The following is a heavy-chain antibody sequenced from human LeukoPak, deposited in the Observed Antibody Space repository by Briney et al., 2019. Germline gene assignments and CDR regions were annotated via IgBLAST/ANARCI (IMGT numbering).Heavy chain of an antibody. CDR3: AKDGGLWVSAHWGDS. D-gene: IGHD7-27*01. V-gene: IGHV3-33*06. CDR1: GFIFSSYG. CDR2: IWYDGNNK. Sequence: WGSLRLSCAASGFIFSSYGMYWVRQAPDKGLEWVAVIWYDGNNKYYADSVKGRFTISRDNSKNTLYLQMNSLRAEDTAVYYCAKDGGLWVSAHWGDSWGRGTLVTVSS. J-gene: IGHJ4*02.